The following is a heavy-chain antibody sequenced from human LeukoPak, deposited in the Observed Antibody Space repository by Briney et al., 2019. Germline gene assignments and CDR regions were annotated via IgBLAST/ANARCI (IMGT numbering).Heavy chain of an antibody. Sequence: PGGSLRLSCAASGFTFSSYAMSWVRQAPGKGLEWVSAISGSGGSTYYADSVKGRLTISRDNSKNTLYLQMNSLRAEDTAVYYCAKEKLDYSNIRYFDYWGQGTLVTVSS. CDR1: GFTFSSYA. CDR2: ISGSGGST. J-gene: IGHJ4*02. D-gene: IGHD4-11*01. CDR3: AKEKLDYSNIRYFDY. V-gene: IGHV3-23*01.